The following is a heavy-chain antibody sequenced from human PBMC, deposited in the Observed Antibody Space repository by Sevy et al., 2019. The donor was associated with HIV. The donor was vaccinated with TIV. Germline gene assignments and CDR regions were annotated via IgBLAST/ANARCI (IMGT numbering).Heavy chain of an antibody. J-gene: IGHJ4*02. Sequence: GGSLRLSCAASGFTVSSNYISWVRQAPGKGLEWVSVIYSGGSTYYADPVKGRFTISRDNSKNTLYLQMNSLRAEDTAVYYCARVGGSWDFDYWGQGTLVTVSS. CDR1: GFTVSSNY. V-gene: IGHV3-53*01. CDR2: IYSGGST. CDR3: ARVGGSWDFDY. D-gene: IGHD1-26*01.